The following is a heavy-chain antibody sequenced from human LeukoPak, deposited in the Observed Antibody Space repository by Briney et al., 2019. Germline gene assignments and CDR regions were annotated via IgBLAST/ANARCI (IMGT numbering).Heavy chain of an antibody. CDR1: GDSVSSINGA. D-gene: IGHD6-19*01. J-gene: IGHJ4*02. CDR2: TYYRSKWYY. CDR3: ARDVATSGWYTFDY. V-gene: IGHV6-1*01. Sequence: SQTLSLTCAISGDSVSSINGAWNWVRQSPSRGLEWLGRTYYRSKWYYDYASSIQGRISINPDASKNQFSPLLHSVTPEDTAVYYCARDVATSGWYTFDYWGQGSLVTVSS.